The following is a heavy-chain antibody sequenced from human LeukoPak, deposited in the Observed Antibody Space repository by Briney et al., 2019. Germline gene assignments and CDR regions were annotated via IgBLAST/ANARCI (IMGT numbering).Heavy chain of an antibody. D-gene: IGHD3-22*01. V-gene: IGHV1-18*01. CDR3: ARHNVYDSSGYYLYHFDY. J-gene: IGHJ4*02. Sequence: ASVKVSCKASGYTFTSYGISWVRQAPGQGLEWMGWISAYNGNTNYAQKLQGRVTMTTDTSTSTAYMELRSLRSDDTAVYYCARHNVYDSSGYYLYHFDYWGQGTLVTVSS. CDR1: GYTFTSYG. CDR2: ISAYNGNT.